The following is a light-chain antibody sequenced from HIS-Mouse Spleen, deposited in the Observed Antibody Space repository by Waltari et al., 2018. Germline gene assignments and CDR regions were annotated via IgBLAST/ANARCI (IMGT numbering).Light chain of an antibody. Sequence: QSVLTQPPPASGTPGQRVTTPCSGSNSNIGSNTVNWYQQLPGTAPKLLITSNHQRPSGVPARFSGSKSGTSASLASSGLQSEDEADYYCAAWDDSLNGWVFGGGTKLTVL. CDR2: SNH. J-gene: IGLJ3*02. CDR1: NSNIGSNT. CDR3: AAWDDSLNGWV. V-gene: IGLV1-44*01.